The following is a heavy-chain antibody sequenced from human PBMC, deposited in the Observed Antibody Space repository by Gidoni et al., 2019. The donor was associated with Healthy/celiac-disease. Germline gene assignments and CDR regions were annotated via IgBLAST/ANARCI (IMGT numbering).Heavy chain of an antibody. CDR3: AAGAQLWLFDY. V-gene: IGHV3-66*01. CDR2: IYSGGST. J-gene: IGHJ4*02. D-gene: IGHD5-18*01. Sequence: EVQLVESGGGLVQPGGSLRLSCAASGFTVSSHYMSWDRQAPGKGLEWFSFIYSGGSTYYADSVKGRFTISRDNSKNTLYLQMNSLRAEDTAVYYCAAGAQLWLFDYWGQGTLVTVSS. CDR1: GFTVSSHY.